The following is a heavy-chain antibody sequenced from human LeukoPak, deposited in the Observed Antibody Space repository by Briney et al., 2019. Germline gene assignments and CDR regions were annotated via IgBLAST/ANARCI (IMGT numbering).Heavy chain of an antibody. CDR1: GFTFSSYA. Sequence: GGSLRLSCAASGFTFSSYAMHWVRQAPGKGLEWVAVTSYDGSNKYYADSVKGRFTISRDNSKNTLYLQMNSLRAEDTAVYYCAKDYTTYYDILTGPKFDYWGQGTLVTVSS. D-gene: IGHD3-9*01. J-gene: IGHJ4*02. CDR3: AKDYTTYYDILTGPKFDY. CDR2: TSYDGSNK. V-gene: IGHV3-30-3*01.